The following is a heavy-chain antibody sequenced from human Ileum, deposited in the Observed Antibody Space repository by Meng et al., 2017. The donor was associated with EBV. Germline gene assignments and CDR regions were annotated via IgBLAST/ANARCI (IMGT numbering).Heavy chain of an antibody. Sequence: QVQVQASGPGLVRPSGTLSLTCAVSSGSISSNTYWSWVRQPPGKGLEWIGQISHSGSAYYNPSLKSRVTMSVDKSKSQFSLMLTSVTAADTAIYYCARHGGYSQDFWGQGTLVTISS. D-gene: IGHD4-23*01. CDR1: SGSISSNTY. V-gene: IGHV4-4*02. CDR2: ISHSGSA. J-gene: IGHJ4*02. CDR3: ARHGGYSQDF.